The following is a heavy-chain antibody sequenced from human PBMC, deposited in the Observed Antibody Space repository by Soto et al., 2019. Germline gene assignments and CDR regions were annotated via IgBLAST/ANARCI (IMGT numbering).Heavy chain of an antibody. J-gene: IGHJ6*02. Sequence: QVQLVESGGGVVQPGRSLRLSCAASGFTFSSYAMHWVRQAPGKGLEWVAVISYDGSNKYYADSVKGRFTISRDNSKNTLYLQMNSLRAEDTAVYYCARESRYCSSTSCYGHYYYGMDVWGQGTTVTVSS. CDR2: ISYDGSNK. V-gene: IGHV3-30-3*01. D-gene: IGHD2-2*01. CDR1: GFTFSSYA. CDR3: ARESRYCSSTSCYGHYYYGMDV.